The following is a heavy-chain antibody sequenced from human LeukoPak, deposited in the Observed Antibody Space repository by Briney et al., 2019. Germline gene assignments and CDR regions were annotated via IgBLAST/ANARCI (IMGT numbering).Heavy chain of an antibody. V-gene: IGHV3-21*04. CDR2: ISSSSSYI. D-gene: IGHD2-21*02. Sequence: GRALRLSCAASGFTVSSYTLNWVRQAPGKGLEWVASISSSSSYIYYAESVKGRFTISRDNAKNSLSLQMNSLRADDTAVYYCARANGGGAYYPFDHWGQGTLVAVSS. CDR1: GFTVSSYT. J-gene: IGHJ4*02. CDR3: ARANGGGAYYPFDH.